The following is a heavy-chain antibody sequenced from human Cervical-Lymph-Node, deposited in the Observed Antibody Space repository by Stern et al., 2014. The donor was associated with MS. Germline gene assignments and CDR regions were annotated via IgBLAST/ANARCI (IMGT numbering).Heavy chain of an antibody. CDR2: ISPGLDSV. CDR1: GGIFISST. D-gene: IGHD6-19*01. CDR3: ARDGFDSGSALAF. J-gene: IGHJ4*02. V-gene: IGHV1-69*01. Sequence: QVQLVESGAELKKPGSSVQVSCTTSGGIFISSTITWVRQLPGQGLEWMGDISPGLDSVDYAQEFQGRFTLTADDSTNTVYMELTSLQSGDTAMYYCARDGFDSGSALAFWGQGTLVTVSS.